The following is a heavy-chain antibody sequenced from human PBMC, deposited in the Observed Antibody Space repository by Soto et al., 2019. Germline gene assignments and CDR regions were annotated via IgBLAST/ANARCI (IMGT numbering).Heavy chain of an antibody. CDR1: GGSISSSNW. D-gene: IGHD4-17*01. CDR2: IYHSGST. CDR3: ASFSTVTTAFDY. Sequence: QVQLQESGPGLVKPSGTLSLTCVVSGGSISSSNWWSWVRQPPGKGLEWIGEIYHSGSTNYNPSLKSRVPISVDKSKNQCSLQLSSVTAADTAVYYCASFSTVTTAFDYWGQGTLVTVSS. V-gene: IGHV4-4*02. J-gene: IGHJ4*02.